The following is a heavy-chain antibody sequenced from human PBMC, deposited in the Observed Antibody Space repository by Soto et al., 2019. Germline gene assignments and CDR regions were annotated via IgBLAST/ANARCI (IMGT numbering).Heavy chain of an antibody. V-gene: IGHV3-30-3*01. J-gene: IGHJ6*02. D-gene: IGHD3-9*01. Sequence: GGSLRLSCAASRFTFSSYAMHWVRQAPGKGLEWVAVMSHDGSRVYYADAVKGRFTISRDNSQNTLYLQMNSLSTEDTAVYYCARPGSGYDILIGQYFYYYHAMDVWGQGTTVTVSS. CDR3: ARPGSGYDILIGQYFYYYHAMDV. CDR2: MSHDGSRV. CDR1: RFTFSSYA.